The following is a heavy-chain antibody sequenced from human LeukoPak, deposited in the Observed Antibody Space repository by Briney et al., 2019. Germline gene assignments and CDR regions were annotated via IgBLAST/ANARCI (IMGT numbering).Heavy chain of an antibody. V-gene: IGHV3-30-3*01. CDR2: ISYDGSNK. CDR1: GFTLSSYA. D-gene: IGHD3-9*01. CDR3: ARGRWLTGRFDY. J-gene: IGHJ4*02. Sequence: GRSLRLSCAASGFTLSSYAMHWVRQAPGKGLEWVAVISYDGSNKYYADSVKGRFTISRDNSKNTLYLQMNSLRAEDTAVYYCARGRWLTGRFDYWGQGTLVTVSS.